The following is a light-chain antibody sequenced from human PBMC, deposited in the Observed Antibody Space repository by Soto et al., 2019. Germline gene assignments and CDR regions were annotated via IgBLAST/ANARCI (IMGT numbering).Light chain of an antibody. J-gene: IGKJ5*01. CDR2: AAS. CDR1: QGISSY. V-gene: IGKV1-9*01. Sequence: DIQLTQSPSFLSASVGDRVTITCRASQGISSYLAWYQQKPGKAPKLLIYAASTLQSGVPSRFSGSGSGTEFTLTISSLQPEDCATDYCQQLNSYPITFGQGTRLDI. CDR3: QQLNSYPIT.